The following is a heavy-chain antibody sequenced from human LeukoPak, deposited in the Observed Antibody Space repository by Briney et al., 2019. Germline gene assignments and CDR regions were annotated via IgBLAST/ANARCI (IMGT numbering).Heavy chain of an antibody. Sequence: GGSLRLSCEASGFLFSDYTMNWVRQAPGKGLEWVSSVSYSGTYTFYADSVTGRFTISRDNAKNSLYLQMDNLRVDDSALYYCVRDLRLIGGSDWFDPWGQGTQVIVSS. CDR2: VSYSGTYT. CDR1: GFLFSDYT. J-gene: IGHJ5*02. CDR3: VRDLRLIGGSDWFDP. D-gene: IGHD2-15*01. V-gene: IGHV3-21*01.